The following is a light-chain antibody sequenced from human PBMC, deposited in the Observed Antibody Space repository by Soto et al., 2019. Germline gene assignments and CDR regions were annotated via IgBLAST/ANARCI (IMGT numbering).Light chain of an antibody. CDR1: QTITSW. V-gene: IGKV1-5*03. CDR3: QHYNSYSEA. J-gene: IGKJ1*01. Sequence: DIQMTQSPYTLSGSVGDRLTITSRARQTITSWLAWYQQKPRKAPKLLIYRASTLKSGVPSRFSGSGSGTEFTLTISSLQPDDFASYYCQHYNSYSEAFGQGTKVDSK. CDR2: RAS.